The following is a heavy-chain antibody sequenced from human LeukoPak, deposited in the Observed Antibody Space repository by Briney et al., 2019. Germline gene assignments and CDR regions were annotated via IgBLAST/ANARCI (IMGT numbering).Heavy chain of an antibody. V-gene: IGHV4-34*01. CDR2: INHSGGT. CDR3: ARLEGVVPAATDY. D-gene: IGHD2-2*01. Sequence: SETLSLTCAVYGGSFSGYYWSWIRQPPGKGLEWIGEINHSGGTNYNPSLKSRVTISVDTSKNQFSLKLSSVTAADTAVYYCARLEGVVPAATDYWGQGTLVTVSS. CDR1: GGSFSGYY. J-gene: IGHJ4*02.